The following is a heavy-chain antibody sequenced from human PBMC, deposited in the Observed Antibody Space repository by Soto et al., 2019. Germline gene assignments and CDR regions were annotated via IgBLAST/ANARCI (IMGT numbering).Heavy chain of an antibody. D-gene: IGHD5-18*01. Sequence: TLSLNCTVSVGSISNAAYSWSWILQPPGKGLEWIGYIYPSGMPFYNPSLRSRVTISIDRSNDQFSLNLKSVTAADTAAYYCARERGGYGLFDSWGQGTLVTVSS. V-gene: IGHV4-30-2*01. J-gene: IGHJ4*02. CDR2: IYPSGMP. CDR3: ARERGGYGLFDS. CDR1: VGSISNAAYS.